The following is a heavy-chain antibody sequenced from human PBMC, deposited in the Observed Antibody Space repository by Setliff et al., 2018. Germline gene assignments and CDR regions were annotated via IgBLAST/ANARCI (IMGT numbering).Heavy chain of an antibody. D-gene: IGHD5-12*01. CDR3: VRDPASSGYDTYYYYYYGMDV. Sequence: ASVKVSCKASGYTFTSYAMHWVRQAPGQRLEWMGWINAGNGNTKYSQKFQGRVTITRDTSASTAYMELSSLRSEDTAVYYCVRDPASSGYDTYYYYYYGMDVWGQGTTVTVSS. V-gene: IGHV1-3*01. CDR1: GYTFTSYA. CDR2: INAGNGNT. J-gene: IGHJ6*02.